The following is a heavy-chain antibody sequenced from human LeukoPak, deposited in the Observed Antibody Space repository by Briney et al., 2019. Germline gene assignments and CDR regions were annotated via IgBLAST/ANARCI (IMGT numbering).Heavy chain of an antibody. V-gene: IGHV1-8*01. CDR2: MNPNSGNT. CDR3: TRVPWSAVGI. D-gene: IGHD6-19*01. J-gene: IGHJ3*02. CDR1: GYTFISYD. Sequence: GASVKVSCKASGYTFISYDINWVGQATAQALAWMGYMNPNSGNTRYAQKFQRRLTMTRNTSISTAYMELSSLRSEGTAVHYCTRVPWSAVGIWGQGTMVTVSS.